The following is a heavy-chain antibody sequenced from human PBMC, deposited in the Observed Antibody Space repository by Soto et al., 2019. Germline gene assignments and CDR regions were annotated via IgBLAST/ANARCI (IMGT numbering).Heavy chain of an antibody. D-gene: IGHD2-21*01. CDR1: GGSISSGGYY. Sequence: QVQLQESGPGLVKPSQTLSLTCTVSGGSISSGGYYWSWIRQHPGKGLEWIGYIYYSGSTYYNPSLKSRVTISVDTSKNQFSLKLSSVTAADTAVYYCARRGEAGPPKDHWFDPWGQGTLVTVSS. CDR3: ARRGEAGPPKDHWFDP. J-gene: IGHJ5*02. V-gene: IGHV4-31*03. CDR2: IYYSGST.